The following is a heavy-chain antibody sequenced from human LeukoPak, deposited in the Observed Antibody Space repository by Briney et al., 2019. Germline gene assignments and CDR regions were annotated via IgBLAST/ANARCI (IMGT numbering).Heavy chain of an antibody. Sequence: PSETLSLTCSVSGASFSTNYWSWIRQPPGRGLEWIGYVFDSGSTNYNPSLKSRVTISVDTSTKQFSLRLSSVTAADTAVYYCARGGTRLLFDYWGQGTLVTVSS. CDR1: GASFSTNY. V-gene: IGHV4-59*01. D-gene: IGHD3-10*01. J-gene: IGHJ4*02. CDR3: ARGGTRLLFDY. CDR2: VFDSGST.